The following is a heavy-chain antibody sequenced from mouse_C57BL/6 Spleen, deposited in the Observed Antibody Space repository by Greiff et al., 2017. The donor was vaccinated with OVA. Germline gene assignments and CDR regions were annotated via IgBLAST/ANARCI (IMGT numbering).Heavy chain of an antibody. CDR3: AREGLRRGGAMDY. J-gene: IGHJ4*01. D-gene: IGHD2-4*01. CDR1: GYSFTGYF. V-gene: IGHV1-20*01. Sequence: EVKLVESGPELVKPGDSVKISCKASGYSFTGYFMNWVMQSHGKSLEWIGRINPYNGDTFYNQKFKGKATLTVDKSSSTAHMELRSLTSEDSAVYYCAREGLRRGGAMDYWGQGTSVTVSS. CDR2: INPYNGDT.